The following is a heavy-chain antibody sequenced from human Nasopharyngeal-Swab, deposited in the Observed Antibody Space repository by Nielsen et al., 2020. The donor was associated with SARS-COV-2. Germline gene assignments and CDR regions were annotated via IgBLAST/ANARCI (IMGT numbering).Heavy chain of an antibody. CDR1: GFTFSSYA. D-gene: IGHD6-19*01. V-gene: IGHV3-23*01. CDR3: AKEWQWLVRAFDI. J-gene: IGHJ3*02. Sequence: GESLKISCAASGFTFSSYAMSWVRQAPGKGLEWVLAISGSGGSTYYADSVKGRFTISRDNSKNTLYLQMNSLGAEDTAVYYCAKEWQWLVRAFDIWGQGTMVTVSS. CDR2: ISGSGGST.